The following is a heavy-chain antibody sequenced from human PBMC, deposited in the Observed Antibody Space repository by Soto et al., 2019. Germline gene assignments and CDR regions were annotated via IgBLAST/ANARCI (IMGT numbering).Heavy chain of an antibody. CDR3: ARGQVGYYDILTGYYLGVWFDP. D-gene: IGHD3-9*01. CDR1: GYTFISYD. V-gene: IGHV1-8*01. Sequence: ASVKVSCKXSGYTFISYDINWARQATGQGLEWMGWMNPNSGHTGYAQKFQGRVTMTRNTSISTAYMELSSLRSEDTAVYFCARGQVGYYDILTGYYLGVWFDPWGQGTLVTVSS. CDR2: MNPNSGHT. J-gene: IGHJ5*02.